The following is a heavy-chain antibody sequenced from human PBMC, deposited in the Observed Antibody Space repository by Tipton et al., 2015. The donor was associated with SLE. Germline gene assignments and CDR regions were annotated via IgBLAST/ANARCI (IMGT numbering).Heavy chain of an antibody. D-gene: IGHD1-1*01. CDR2: ISYDGSNK. CDR3: ARDTSHGQGEGYFDY. J-gene: IGHJ4*02. Sequence: SLRLSCAASGFTFSSYAMHWVRQAPGKGLEWVAVISYDGSNKYYADSVKGRFTISRDNSKNTLYLQMNSLRAEDTAVYYCARDTSHGQGEGYFDYWGQGTLVTVSS. V-gene: IGHV3-30*04. CDR1: GFTFSSYA.